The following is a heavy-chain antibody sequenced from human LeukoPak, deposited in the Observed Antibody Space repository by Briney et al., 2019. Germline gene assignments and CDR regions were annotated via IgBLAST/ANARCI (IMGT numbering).Heavy chain of an antibody. CDR1: GYTFTTYG. V-gene: IGHV1-18*01. CDR2: ISSYNDNT. CDR3: ARAGTTSSSTPDY. Sequence: ASVKVPCKASGYTFTTYGITWVRQAPGQGLEWLGWISSYNDNTNYAQEFQGRVTMTTDTSTSTAYMELRSLRSDDTAVYYCARAGTTSSSTPDYWGQGTLVTVSS. J-gene: IGHJ4*02. D-gene: IGHD6-6*01.